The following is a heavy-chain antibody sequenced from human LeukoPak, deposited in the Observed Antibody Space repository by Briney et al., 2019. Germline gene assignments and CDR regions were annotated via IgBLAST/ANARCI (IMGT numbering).Heavy chain of an antibody. J-gene: IGHJ4*02. Sequence: GGSLRLSCAASGFTFSSYSMNWVRQAPGKGLEWFASISSSSSYIYYADSVKGRFTISRDNAKNSLYLQMNSLRAEATAVYYCARDGSLSSSGNFDYWGQGTLVTVSS. CDR2: ISSSSSYI. CDR3: ARDGSLSSSGNFDY. D-gene: IGHD6-6*01. V-gene: IGHV3-21*01. CDR1: GFTFSSYS.